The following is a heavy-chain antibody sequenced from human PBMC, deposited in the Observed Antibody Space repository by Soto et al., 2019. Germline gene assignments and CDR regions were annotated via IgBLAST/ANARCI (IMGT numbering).Heavy chain of an antibody. CDR2: ISSSSSYI. Sequence: GGSLRLSCAASGFTFSSYSMNWVRQAPGKGLEWVSSISSSSSYIYYADSVKGRFTISRDNAKNSLYLQMNSLRAEDTAVYYCARDSITMVRGVYGMDVWGQGTTVTVSS. V-gene: IGHV3-21*01. D-gene: IGHD3-10*01. CDR1: GFTFSSYS. CDR3: ARDSITMVRGVYGMDV. J-gene: IGHJ6*02.